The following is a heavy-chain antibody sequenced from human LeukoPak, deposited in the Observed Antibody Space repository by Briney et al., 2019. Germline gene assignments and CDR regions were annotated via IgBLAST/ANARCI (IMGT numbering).Heavy chain of an antibody. CDR3: ARVWGLDGDY. Sequence: SETLSLTCTVSGGSISSSDYFWGWIRQPPGKGLEWIASIYYSGTTHYNPSLKSRVTMSVDTSKNQFSLKLSSVTAADTAVYYCARVWGLDGDYWGQGTLVTVSS. D-gene: IGHD3-16*01. J-gene: IGHJ4*02. CDR2: IYYSGTT. V-gene: IGHV4-39*07. CDR1: GGSISSSDYF.